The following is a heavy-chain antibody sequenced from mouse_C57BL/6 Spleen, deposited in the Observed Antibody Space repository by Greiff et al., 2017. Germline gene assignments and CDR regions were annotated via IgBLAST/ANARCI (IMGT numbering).Heavy chain of an antibody. CDR3: ARQQGASFDY. V-gene: IGHV1-82*01. J-gene: IGHJ2*01. CDR2: IYPGDGDT. CDR1: GYAFSSSW. Sequence: QVQLQQSGPELVKPGASVKISCKASGYAFSSSWMNWVKQRPGKGLEWSGRIYPGDGDTNYNGKFKGKATLTADKSSSTAYMQLSSLTSEDAAVYFCARQQGASFDYWGQGTTLTVSS.